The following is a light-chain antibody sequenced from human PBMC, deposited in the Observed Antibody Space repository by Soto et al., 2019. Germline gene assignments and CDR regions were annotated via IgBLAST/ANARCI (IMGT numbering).Light chain of an antibody. J-gene: IGKJ5*01. V-gene: IGKV1-5*03. CDR1: QSISAW. CDR3: QQRSNSPPIT. Sequence: DIQMTQSPSTLSTSVGDRVSINCRASQSISAWLAWYQQKPGKAPRLLIYKASTLEIGIPARFSGSGSGADFTLTISSLQPEDFTIYYCQQRSNSPPITFGQGTRLEI. CDR2: KAS.